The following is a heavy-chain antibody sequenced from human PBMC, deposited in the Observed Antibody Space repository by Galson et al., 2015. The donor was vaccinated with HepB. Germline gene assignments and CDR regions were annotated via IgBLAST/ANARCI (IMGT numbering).Heavy chain of an antibody. CDR3: ARVGDIAAAGEYSNYFDY. Sequence: SLRLSCAASGFTFSSYAMHWVRQAPGKGLEWVAVISYDGSNKYYADSVKGRFTISRDNSKNTLYLQMNSLRAEDTAVYYCARVGDIAAAGEYSNYFDYWGQGTLVTVSS. CDR2: ISYDGSNK. V-gene: IGHV3-30-3*01. J-gene: IGHJ4*02. CDR1: GFTFSSYA. D-gene: IGHD6-13*01.